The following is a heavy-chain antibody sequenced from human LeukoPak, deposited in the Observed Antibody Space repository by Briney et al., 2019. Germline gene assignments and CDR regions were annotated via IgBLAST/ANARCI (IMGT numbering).Heavy chain of an antibody. CDR2: INPNSGGT. CDR3: ARGTRSVVVVPAASLDY. Sequence: ASVKVSCKASGYTFTGYYMHWVRQAPGQGLEWMGWINPNSGGTNYAQNFQGWVTMTGDTSISTAYMELSRLTSDDTAVYYCARGTRSVVVVPAASLDYWGQGTLVTVSS. CDR1: GYTFTGYY. V-gene: IGHV1-2*04. J-gene: IGHJ4*02. D-gene: IGHD2-2*01.